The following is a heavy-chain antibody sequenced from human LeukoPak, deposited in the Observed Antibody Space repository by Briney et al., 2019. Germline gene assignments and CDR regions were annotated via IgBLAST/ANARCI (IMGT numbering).Heavy chain of an antibody. Sequence: PGGSLRLSCAASGFTFSSYAMHWVRQAPGKGLEWVAVISYDGSNKYYADSVKGRFTISRDNSKNTLYLQMNSLRGEDTAVYYCARGWNLTLWADYWGQGTLVTVSS. CDR1: GFTFSSYA. CDR2: ISYDGSNK. D-gene: IGHD1-1*01. V-gene: IGHV3-30*04. CDR3: ARGWNLTLWADY. J-gene: IGHJ4*02.